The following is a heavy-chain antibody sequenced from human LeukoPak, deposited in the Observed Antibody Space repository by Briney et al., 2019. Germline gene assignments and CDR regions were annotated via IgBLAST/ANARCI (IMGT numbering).Heavy chain of an antibody. CDR2: INPNSGGT. D-gene: IGHD6-19*01. V-gene: IGHV1-2*02. CDR3: ARIRIAVAGLLDY. CDR1: GYTFTGYY. J-gene: IGHJ4*02. Sequence: ASVKVSCKASGYTFTGYYMHWVRQAPGQGLEWMGWINPNSGGTNYAQKFQGRVTMTRDTSISTAYMELSRLRSDDTAVYYCARIRIAVAGLLDYWGQGTLVTVSS.